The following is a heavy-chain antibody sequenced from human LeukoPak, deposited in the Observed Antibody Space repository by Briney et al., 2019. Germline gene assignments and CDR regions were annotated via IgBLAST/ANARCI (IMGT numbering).Heavy chain of an antibody. D-gene: IGHD3-22*01. J-gene: IGHJ3*02. CDR2: IGSSSSYI. CDR1: GFTFSSYS. V-gene: IGHV3-21*01. Sequence: SGGSLRLSCAASGFTFSSYSMNWVRQAPGKGLEWVSSIGSSSSYIYYADSVKGRLTISRDNAKNSLYLQMNSLRAEDTAVYYCASAGAPPPRTYYYDSSGYYVPHSDAFDIWGQGTMVTVSS. CDR3: ASAGAPPPRTYYYDSSGYYVPHSDAFDI.